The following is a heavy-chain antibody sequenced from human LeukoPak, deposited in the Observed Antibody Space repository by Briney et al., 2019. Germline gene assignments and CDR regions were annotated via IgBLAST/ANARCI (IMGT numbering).Heavy chain of an antibody. Sequence: AGGSLRLSCAASGFTFSSYSMNWVRQAPGKGLEWVANIKQDGSEKYYVDSVKGRFTISRDNAKNSLYLQMNSLRAEDTAVYYCAKDYPVASFWFDPWGQGTLVTVSS. D-gene: IGHD2-21*01. CDR2: IKQDGSEK. J-gene: IGHJ5*02. CDR3: AKDYPVASFWFDP. V-gene: IGHV3-7*03. CDR1: GFTFSSYS.